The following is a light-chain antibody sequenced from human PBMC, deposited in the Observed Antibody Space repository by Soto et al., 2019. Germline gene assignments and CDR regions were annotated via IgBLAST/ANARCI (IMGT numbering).Light chain of an antibody. Sequence: EIVMTQSPATLSVSPGERATLSCRASQSVSSNLAWYQQKPGQAPRLLIYDASTRATGIPARFSGSGTGTEFPLTIISVRAEDVAVCDCEQYNSWYCTAWTFDEGTNVDIK. CDR3: EQYNSWYCTAWT. J-gene: IGKJ1*01. CDR2: DAS. V-gene: IGKV3-15*01. CDR1: QSVSSN.